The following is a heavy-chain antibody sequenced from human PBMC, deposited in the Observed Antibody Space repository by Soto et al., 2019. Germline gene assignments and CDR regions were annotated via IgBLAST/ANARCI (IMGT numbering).Heavy chain of an antibody. Sequence: QITLKESGPSPVKPTQTLTVTCTFSGFSLSNSGVGVAWIRQPPGKALEWLALIYGDNDKRYSPSLKTRLTITTDTSKHQVVLTMTNMDPVDTATYYCAPCTLHDYGDYDPGTSHVFDSWGQGTLVTVSS. D-gene: IGHD4-17*01. CDR1: GFSLSNSGVG. V-gene: IGHV2-5*02. CDR3: APCTLHDYGDYDPGTSHVFDS. J-gene: IGHJ4*02. CDR2: IYGDNDK.